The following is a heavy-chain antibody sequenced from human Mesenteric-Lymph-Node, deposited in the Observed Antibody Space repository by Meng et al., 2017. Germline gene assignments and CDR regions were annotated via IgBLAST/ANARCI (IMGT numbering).Heavy chain of an antibody. CDR3: AKDIFGAYYYDSSGYPTRGAFDI. CDR1: GFTFDVYV. CDR2: IRWNSGSI. V-gene: IGHV3-9*01. Sequence: SLRLPCAASGFTFDVYVMHWVRQAPGKGLEWVSGIRWNSGSIGYAASVKGRFTISRDNAKNSLYLQMNSLRAEDTALYYCAKDIFGAYYYDSSGYPTRGAFDIWGQGTMVTVSS. D-gene: IGHD3-22*01. J-gene: IGHJ3*02.